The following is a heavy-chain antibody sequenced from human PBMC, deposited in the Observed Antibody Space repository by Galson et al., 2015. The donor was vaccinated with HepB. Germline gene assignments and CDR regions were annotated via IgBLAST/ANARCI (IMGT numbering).Heavy chain of an antibody. CDR1: GGTFSSYA. V-gene: IGHV1-69*13. CDR2: IIPIFGTA. D-gene: IGHD3-3*01. Sequence: SVKVSCKASGGTFSSYAISWVRQAPGQGLEWMGGIIPIFGTANYAQKFQGRVTITADESTSTAYMELSSLRSEDTAVYYCARDSSITIFGVSPLGMDVWGQGTTVTVSS. CDR3: ARDSSITIFGVSPLGMDV. J-gene: IGHJ6*02.